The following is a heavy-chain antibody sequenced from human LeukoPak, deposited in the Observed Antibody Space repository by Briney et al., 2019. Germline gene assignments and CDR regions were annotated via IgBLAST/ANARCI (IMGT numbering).Heavy chain of an antibody. V-gene: IGHV4-59*01. CDR1: GGSISSYY. CDR2: IYYSGST. CDR3: AREPDYYYGMDV. Sequence: SETLSLTCTVSGGSISSYYWSWIRQPPGKGLEWIGYIYYSGSTKYYPSLKSRVTISVDTSKNQFSLKLSSVTAADTAVYYCAREPDYYYGMDVWGKGTTVTVSS. J-gene: IGHJ6*04.